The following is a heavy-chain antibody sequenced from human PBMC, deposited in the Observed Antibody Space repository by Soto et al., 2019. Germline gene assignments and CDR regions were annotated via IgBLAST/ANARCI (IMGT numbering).Heavy chain of an antibody. CDR3: ARDRLLWFGTPVWFDP. CDR1: GVSFSGYY. J-gene: IGHJ5*02. V-gene: IGHV4-34*01. Sequence: SETMCLTCALAGVSFSGYYLIWIRQPPGKGLEWIGEINHSGSTNYNPSLKSRVTISVDTSKNQFSLKLSSVTAADTAVYYCARDRLLWFGTPVWFDPWGQGTLVTVSS. CDR2: INHSGST. D-gene: IGHD3-10*01.